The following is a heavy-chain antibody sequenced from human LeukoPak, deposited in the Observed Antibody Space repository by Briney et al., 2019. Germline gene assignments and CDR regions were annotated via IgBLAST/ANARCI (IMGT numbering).Heavy chain of an antibody. J-gene: IGHJ4*02. Sequence: PGGSLRLSCAASGFTFSSYAMSWVRQAPGKGLEWVSAASSSGSNTYYADSVKGRFTISRDNSKNTLYLQMNSLRAEDTAVYYCAKTLATAATGYWGQGTLVTVSS. D-gene: IGHD6-13*01. CDR2: ASSSGSNT. CDR1: GFTFSSYA. V-gene: IGHV3-23*01. CDR3: AKTLATAATGY.